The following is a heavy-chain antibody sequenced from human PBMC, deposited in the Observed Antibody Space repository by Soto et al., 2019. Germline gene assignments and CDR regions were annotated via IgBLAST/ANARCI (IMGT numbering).Heavy chain of an antibody. J-gene: IGHJ4*02. CDR1: GFSLSNARMG. D-gene: IGHD3-10*01. CDR2: IFSNDEK. Sequence: QVTLKESGPVLVNPTETLTLTCTVSGFSLSNARMGVSWIRQPPGKALEWLAHIFSNDEKSYSTSLKSRLTISKDTSKSQVVLTMTNMDPVDTATYYCARILILWFGELYYFDYWGQGTLVTVSS. V-gene: IGHV2-26*01. CDR3: ARILILWFGELYYFDY.